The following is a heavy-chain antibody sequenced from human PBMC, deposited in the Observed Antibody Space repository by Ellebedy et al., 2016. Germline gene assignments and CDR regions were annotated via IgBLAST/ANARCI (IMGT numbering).Heavy chain of an antibody. CDR3: ARGVGGTSLNWFDP. J-gene: IGHJ5*02. Sequence: GESLKISXAASGFTFSSSAMTWVRQAPGKGLEWVSSITSSSSYIFYADSVKGRFTISRDNAKNSVYLQMNSLGGEDTALYYCARGVGGTSLNWFDPWGQGTLVTVSS. CDR2: ITSSSSYI. CDR1: GFTFSSSA. V-gene: IGHV3-21*01. D-gene: IGHD3-16*01.